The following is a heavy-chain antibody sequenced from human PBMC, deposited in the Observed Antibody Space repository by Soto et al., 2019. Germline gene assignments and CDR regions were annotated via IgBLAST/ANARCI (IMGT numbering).Heavy chain of an antibody. CDR3: ARVYRGAFDI. Sequence: RASVKVSCKASGYTSTSYFIHWVRQAPGQGLEWMGVFDPSGVATNSAQKFQGRLTMTRDTSTSTVYMDLTSLGSDDTALYYCARVYRGAFDIWGQGTRVTVSS. CDR2: FDPSGVAT. J-gene: IGHJ3*02. CDR1: GYTSTSYF. D-gene: IGHD2-2*02. V-gene: IGHV1-46*01.